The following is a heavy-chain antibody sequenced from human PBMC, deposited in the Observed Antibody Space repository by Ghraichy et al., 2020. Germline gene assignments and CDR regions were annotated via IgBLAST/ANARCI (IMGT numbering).Heavy chain of an antibody. Sequence: GGSLRLSCAASGFTFSSYAMSWVRQAPGKGLEWVSVISGSGGSTSYADSVKGRFTVSRDNSQNTLYLQMNSLRAEDTAVYYCSKGDTVNDYYGMDVWGQGTTVTVSS. CDR2: ISGSGGST. CDR3: SKGDTVNDYYGMDV. J-gene: IGHJ6*02. CDR1: GFTFSSYA. D-gene: IGHD4-11*01. V-gene: IGHV3-23*01.